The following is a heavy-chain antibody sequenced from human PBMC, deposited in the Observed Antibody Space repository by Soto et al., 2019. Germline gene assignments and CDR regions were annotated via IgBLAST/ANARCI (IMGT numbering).Heavy chain of an antibody. D-gene: IGHD3-3*01. CDR3: AKDGAHYDFWSGEPKYYFDY. CDR1: GFTFSSYG. V-gene: IGHV3-30*18. J-gene: IGHJ4*02. CDR2: ISYDGSNK. Sequence: PGGSLRLSCAASGFTFSSYGMHWVRQAPGKGLEWVAVISYDGSNKYYADSVKGRFTISRDNSKNTLYLQMNSLRAEDTAVYYCAKDGAHYDFWSGEPKYYFDYWGQGTLVTSPQ.